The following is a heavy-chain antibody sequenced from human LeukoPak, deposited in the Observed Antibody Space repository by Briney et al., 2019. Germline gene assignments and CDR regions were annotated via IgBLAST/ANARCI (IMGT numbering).Heavy chain of an antibody. V-gene: IGHV3-74*01. J-gene: IGHJ4*02. CDR2: INSDGSST. CDR1: GFTFSSYW. Sequence: GGSLRLSCAASGFTFSSYWMHWVRQAPGKGLVWVSRINSDGSSTSYADSVKGRFTISRDNAKNTLYLQMNSLRAEDTAVYYCARDSRIQLWYAPFDYWGQGTLVTVSS. CDR3: ARDSRIQLWYAPFDY. D-gene: IGHD5-18*01.